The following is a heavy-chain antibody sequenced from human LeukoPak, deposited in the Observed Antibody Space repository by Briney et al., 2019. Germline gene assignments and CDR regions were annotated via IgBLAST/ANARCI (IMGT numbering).Heavy chain of an antibody. CDR3: ARLPISAMSAFDI. V-gene: IGHV5-51*01. D-gene: IGHD3-9*01. CDR2: IYPGDSDT. Sequence: GASLQISCKGSGYSFTSYWIGWVRQMPGKGLEWMGIIYPGDSDTRYSPPFQGQVTISADKSISTAYLQWSSLKASDTAMYYCARLPISAMSAFDIWGQGTMVTVSS. J-gene: IGHJ3*02. CDR1: GYSFTSYW.